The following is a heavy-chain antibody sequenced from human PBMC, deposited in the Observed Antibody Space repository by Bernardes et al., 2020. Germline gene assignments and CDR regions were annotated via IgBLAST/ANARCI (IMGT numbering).Heavy chain of an antibody. Sequence: SVKVSCKASGFTFTSSAVQWVRQARGQRLEWIGWIVVGSGNTNYAQKFQERVTITRDMSTSTADMELSSLRSEDTAVYYCAAVPASIAAARGFVFDIWGQGTMVTVSS. D-gene: IGHD6-6*01. J-gene: IGHJ3*02. CDR1: GFTFTSSA. CDR2: IVVGSGNT. CDR3: AAVPASIAAARGFVFDI. V-gene: IGHV1-58*01.